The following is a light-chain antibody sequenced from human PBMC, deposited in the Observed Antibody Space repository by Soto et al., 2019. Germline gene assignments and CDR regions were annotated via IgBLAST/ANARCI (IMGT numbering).Light chain of an antibody. V-gene: IGKV1-5*01. J-gene: IGKJ1*01. CDR1: QRISSW. Sequence: DIQMTQSPSTLSASVGDRVTITCRASQRISSWLAWYQQQPGKAPKLLIYDASNLESGVPSRFSGSESGTEFTLTISSLQPDDFATYYCQQYHDYWTFGQGTKVEMK. CDR2: DAS. CDR3: QQYHDYWT.